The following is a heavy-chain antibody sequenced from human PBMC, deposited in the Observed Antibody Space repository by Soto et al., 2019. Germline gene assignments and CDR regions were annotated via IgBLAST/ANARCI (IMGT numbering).Heavy chain of an antibody. V-gene: IGHV3-30*18. D-gene: IGHD3-10*01. J-gene: IGHJ6*02. CDR1: GFTISSYG. CDR3: AKDRGNYVGSGTSTTFYYALDV. Sequence: QVQLVESGGGVVQPGRSLRLSCVASGFTISSYGMHWVRQAPGKGLEWVAVISYDGSKQYYADSVRGRFTISRDSSKNTLYLQVKRLRSEDTAVYYCAKDRGNYVGSGTSTTFYYALDVWGRGTTVTVSS. CDR2: ISYDGSKQ.